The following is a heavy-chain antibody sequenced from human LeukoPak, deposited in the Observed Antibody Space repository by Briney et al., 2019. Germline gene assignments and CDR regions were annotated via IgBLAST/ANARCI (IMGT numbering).Heavy chain of an antibody. J-gene: IGHJ6*02. Sequence: ASVTVSCKASGYTFTSYYMHWVRQAPGQGLEWMGIINPSGGSTSYAQKFQGRVTMTRDTSTSTVYMELSSLRSEDTAVYYCARDRGYSSSPLYGMDVWGQGTTVTVSS. V-gene: IGHV1-46*01. CDR3: ARDRGYSSSPLYGMDV. CDR2: INPSGGST. D-gene: IGHD6-13*01. CDR1: GYTFTSYY.